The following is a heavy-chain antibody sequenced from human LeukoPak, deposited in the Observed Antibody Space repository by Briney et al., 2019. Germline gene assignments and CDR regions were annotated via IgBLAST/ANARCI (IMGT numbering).Heavy chain of an antibody. D-gene: IGHD1-26*01. CDR1: GYTFTSYD. Sequence: ASVTVSCKASGYTFTSYDINWVRQATGQGLEWMGWMNPNSGNTGYAQKFQGRVTMTRNTSISTAYMELSSLRSEDTAVYYCARDLLHGVPSWELLSYNWFDPWGQGTLVTVSS. J-gene: IGHJ5*02. V-gene: IGHV1-8*01. CDR2: MNPNSGNT. CDR3: ARDLLHGVPSWELLSYNWFDP.